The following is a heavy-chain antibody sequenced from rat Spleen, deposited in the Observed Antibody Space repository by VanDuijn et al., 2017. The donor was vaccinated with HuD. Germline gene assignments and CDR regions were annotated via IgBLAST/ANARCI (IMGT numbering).Heavy chain of an antibody. CDR3: ATGEVYYYDGSSPFDY. CDR1: GHSIASSYR. V-gene: IGHV3-3*01. Sequence: EVQLQESGPGLVKPSQSLSLTCSVTGHSIASSYRWNWIRKFPGSKLEWMGYLNSAGSTIYNPSLKSRIPITRDTSKNQFFLQLNAVTTEDTATYYCATGEVYYYDGSSPFDYWGQGVMVTVSS. J-gene: IGHJ2*01. CDR2: LNSAGST. D-gene: IGHD1-12*02.